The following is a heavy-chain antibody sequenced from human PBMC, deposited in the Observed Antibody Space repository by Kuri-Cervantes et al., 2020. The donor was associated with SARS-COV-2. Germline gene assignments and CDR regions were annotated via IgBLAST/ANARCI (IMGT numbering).Heavy chain of an antibody. Sequence: LSLTCAASGFSFSSYEMNWVRQAPGKGLEWVSYISSSGNTIYYADSVKGRFTISRDNAKNSLYLQMNSLRAEDTAVYYCASVEGVTPDYWGQGTLVTVSS. CDR1: GFSFSSYE. V-gene: IGHV3-48*03. CDR2: ISSSGNTI. CDR3: ASVEGVTPDY. J-gene: IGHJ4*02. D-gene: IGHD5-18*01.